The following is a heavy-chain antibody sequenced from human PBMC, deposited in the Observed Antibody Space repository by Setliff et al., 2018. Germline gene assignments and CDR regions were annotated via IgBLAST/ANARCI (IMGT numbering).Heavy chain of an antibody. CDR3: ARDREGSSWFYDY. V-gene: IGHV1-2*02. D-gene: IGHD6-13*01. Sequence: KVSCKASGYTFTGYYMHWVRQAPGQGLEWMGWINPNSGGTNYAQKFQGRVTMTRDTSISTAYMELSRLRSDDTAVYYCARDREGSSWFYDYWGQGTLVTVSS. J-gene: IGHJ4*02. CDR1: GYTFTGYY. CDR2: INPNSGGT.